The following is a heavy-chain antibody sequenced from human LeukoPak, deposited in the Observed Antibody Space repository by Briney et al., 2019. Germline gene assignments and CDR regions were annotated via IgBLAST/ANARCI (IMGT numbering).Heavy chain of an antibody. J-gene: IGHJ6*02. CDR3: ARWFHCSGGSCNSSPPRTVTYGMDV. V-gene: IGHV4-34*01. CDR2: INHSGST. D-gene: IGHD2-15*01. Sequence: PSETLSLTCAVYGGSFSGYYWSWIRQPPGKGLERIGEINHSGSTNYNPSLKSRVTISVDTSKNQFSLKLSSVTAADTAVYYCARWFHCSGGSCNSSPPRTVTYGMDVWGQGTTVTVSS. CDR1: GGSFSGYY.